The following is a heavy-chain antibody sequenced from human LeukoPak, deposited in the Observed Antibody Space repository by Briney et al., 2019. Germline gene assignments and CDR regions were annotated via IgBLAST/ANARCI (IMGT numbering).Heavy chain of an antibody. CDR2: IYSGGST. V-gene: IGHV3-66*01. CDR1: GFTVSSNY. J-gene: IGHJ4*02. Sequence: GGSLRLSCAASGFTVSSNYMSWVRQAPGKGLEWVSVIYSGGSTYYADSVKGRFTISRDNSKNTLYLQMNSPRAEDTAVYYCARDQGSEYYFDYWGQGTLVTVSS. CDR3: ARDQGSEYYFDY.